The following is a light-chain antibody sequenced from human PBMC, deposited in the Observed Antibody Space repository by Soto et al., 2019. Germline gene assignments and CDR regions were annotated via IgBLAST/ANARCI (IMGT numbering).Light chain of an antibody. CDR3: IQSTHLPPT. Sequence: DVVMTQTPLSLSVAPGQPASISCKSSQSLLHITGETFLFWYLQKPGQSPQLLIYEVSTRVSGVPDRFSGSGSGTDFTLEISRVETDDVGIYYCIQSTHLPPTFGQGTRLGIE. V-gene: IGKV2-29*03. J-gene: IGKJ5*01. CDR1: QSLLHITGETF. CDR2: EVS.